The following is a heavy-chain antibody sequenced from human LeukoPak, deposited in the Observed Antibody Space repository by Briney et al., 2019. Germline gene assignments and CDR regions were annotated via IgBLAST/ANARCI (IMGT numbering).Heavy chain of an antibody. D-gene: IGHD2-8*01. CDR1: GGSINSDTCF. CDR3: ARLRYCTNGVCP. V-gene: IGHV4-39*07. J-gene: IGHJ5*02. Sequence: TSETLSLTCTVSGGSINSDTCFWGWIRQPPGMGLEWIGNIHYTGNTNYKASLMSRVIISVDTSKNQFSLKLSSVTAADTAVYYCARLRYCTNGVCPWGQGTLVTVSS. CDR2: IHYTGNT.